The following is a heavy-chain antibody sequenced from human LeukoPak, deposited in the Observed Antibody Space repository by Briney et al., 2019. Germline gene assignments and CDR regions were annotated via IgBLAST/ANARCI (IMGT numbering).Heavy chain of an antibody. CDR1: GGSISSSSYY. V-gene: IGHV4-39*01. J-gene: IGHJ4*02. CDR2: IYYSGST. D-gene: IGHD3-10*01. Sequence: SETLSLTCTVSGGSISSSSYYWGWIRQPPGKGLEWIGSIYYSGSTYYNPSLKSRVTISVDTSKNQFSLKLSSVTAADTAVYYCASSYPYGSGSYNYWGQGTLVTVSS. CDR3: ASSYPYGSGSYNY.